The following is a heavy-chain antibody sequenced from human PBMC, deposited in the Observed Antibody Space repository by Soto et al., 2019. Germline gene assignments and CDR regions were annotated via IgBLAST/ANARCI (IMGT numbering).Heavy chain of an antibody. V-gene: IGHV1-69*06. J-gene: IGHJ6*02. CDR2: TIPIFGTT. CDR3: ARGPQYHDVLTGFFGLDV. D-gene: IGHD3-9*01. CDR1: GGTFGNYG. Sequence: QVQLVQSGAEVRKPGSSVKVSCKASGGTFGNYGVTWVRQARGQGLEWMGDTIPIFGTTNYAQKFQGRVTITADRSTGTAYMELSSLRSYDTAVYYCARGPQYHDVLTGFFGLDVWGQGTTVTVSS.